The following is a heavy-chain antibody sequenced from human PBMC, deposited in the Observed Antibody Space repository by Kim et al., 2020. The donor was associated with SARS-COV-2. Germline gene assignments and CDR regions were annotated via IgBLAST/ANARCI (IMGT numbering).Heavy chain of an antibody. V-gene: IGHV3-7*01. CDR2: IKQDGSEK. Sequence: GGSLRLSCAASGFTFSSYWMSWVRQAPGKGLEWVANIKQDGSEKYYVDSVKGRFTISRDNAKNSLYLQMNSLRAEDTAVYYCARPGGRQQLARGWFDPWGQGTLVTVSS. CDR3: ARPGGRQQLARGWFDP. J-gene: IGHJ5*02. CDR1: GFTFSSYW. D-gene: IGHD6-13*01.